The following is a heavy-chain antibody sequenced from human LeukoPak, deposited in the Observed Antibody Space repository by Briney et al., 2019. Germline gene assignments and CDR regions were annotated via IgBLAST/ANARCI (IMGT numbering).Heavy chain of an antibody. CDR3: ARERNLVTTTPLYYYYYYMDV. CDR1: GFTFSSYW. CDR2: INQDGSDK. V-gene: IGHV3-7*01. Sequence: PGGSLRLSCLASGFTFSSYWMSWVRQAPGKGLEWVAKINQDGSDKYYVDSVKGRFTISRDNAKNSLYLQMNRLRGEDTAVYYCARERNLVTTTPLYYYYYYMDVWGKGTTVTDSS. J-gene: IGHJ6*03. D-gene: IGHD4-11*01.